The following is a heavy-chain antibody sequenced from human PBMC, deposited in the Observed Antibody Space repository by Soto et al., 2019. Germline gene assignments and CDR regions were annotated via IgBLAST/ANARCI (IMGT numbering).Heavy chain of an antibody. CDR3: ARDPPSTSDYGLDV. Sequence: EVQLVESGGTLVQPGGSLRLSCAASGFIASTSYIFWVRQAPGKGLEWVAVTYTSGSGDYADSVKGRFTSSRDDSKNTLYLQMNRLRAEDTAVYYCARDPPSTSDYGLDVWGQGTTVTVSS. V-gene: IGHV3-66*01. J-gene: IGHJ6*02. CDR1: GFIASTSY. CDR2: TYTSGSG. D-gene: IGHD3-16*01.